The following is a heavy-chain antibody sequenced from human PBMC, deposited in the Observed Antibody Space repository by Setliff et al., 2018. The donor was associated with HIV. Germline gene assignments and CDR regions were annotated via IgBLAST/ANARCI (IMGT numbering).Heavy chain of an antibody. Sequence: GGSLRLSCAASGFTFSGYAMHWVRQAPGKGLEWVAVISHDGSNKYSADSVKGRFTISRDNSKITPYLRMNSLRAEDTAVYYCAKDRRFGELLSSWFGYWGQGTLVTVSS. J-gene: IGHJ4*02. D-gene: IGHD3-10*01. CDR3: AKDRRFGELLSSWFGY. CDR1: GFTFSGYA. V-gene: IGHV3-30*04. CDR2: ISHDGSNK.